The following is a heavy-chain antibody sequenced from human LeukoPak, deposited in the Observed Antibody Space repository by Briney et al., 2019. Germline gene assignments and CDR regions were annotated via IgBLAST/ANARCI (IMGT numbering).Heavy chain of an antibody. CDR1: GFTFSDHY. D-gene: IGHD3-22*01. J-gene: IGHJ3*02. CDR2: ISGSGGST. CDR3: AKDSGSTMIVVVMLPDAFDI. Sequence: GGSLRLSCAASGFTFSDHYMDWVRQAPGKGLEWVSAISGSGGSTYYADSVKGRFTISRDNSKNTLYLQMNSLRAEDTAVYYCAKDSGSTMIVVVMLPDAFDIWGQGTMVTVSS. V-gene: IGHV3-23*01.